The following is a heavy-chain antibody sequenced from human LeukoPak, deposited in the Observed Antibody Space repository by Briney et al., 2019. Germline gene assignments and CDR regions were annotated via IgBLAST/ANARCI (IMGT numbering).Heavy chain of an antibody. CDR3: AGGWLTATGTIY. J-gene: IGHJ4*02. D-gene: IGHD3-9*01. CDR2: INSDGKST. Sequence: GGSLRLSCAASGFTFSNYWMHWVRQAPGKGLAWVARINSDGKSTNYADSVKGRFTISRDNARNTLFLQMNSLNAEDTAVYYCAGGWLTATGTIYWGQGTLVTVSS. CDR1: GFTFSNYW. V-gene: IGHV3-74*01.